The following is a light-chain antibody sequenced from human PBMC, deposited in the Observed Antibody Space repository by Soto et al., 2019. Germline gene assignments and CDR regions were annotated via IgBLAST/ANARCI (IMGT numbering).Light chain of an antibody. CDR1: QDITNF. V-gene: IGKV1-33*01. CDR3: QQYENFLT. CDR2: DAS. J-gene: IGKJ5*01. Sequence: DIQMTQSPSSLSASVGDRVTITCQASQDITNFLIWYQQKPGKAPRLLIYDASKLEVGVPSRFSGRGSGTDFTLTISSLQPEDIATYYCQQYENFLTFGQGTRLEIK.